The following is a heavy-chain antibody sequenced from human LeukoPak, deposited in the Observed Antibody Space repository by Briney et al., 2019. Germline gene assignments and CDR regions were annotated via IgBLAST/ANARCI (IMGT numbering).Heavy chain of an antibody. CDR2: IYTSGST. CDR1: GGSISSGSYY. V-gene: IGHV4-61*02. D-gene: IGHD3-22*01. J-gene: IGHJ5*02. CDR3: AREENYYDSTGGWFDP. Sequence: PSEALSLTCTVSGGSISSGSYYWSWIRQPAGKGLEWIGRIYTSGSTNYNPPLKSRVTISVDTSKNQFSLKLSSVTAADTAVYYCAREENYYDSTGGWFDPWGQGTLVTVSS.